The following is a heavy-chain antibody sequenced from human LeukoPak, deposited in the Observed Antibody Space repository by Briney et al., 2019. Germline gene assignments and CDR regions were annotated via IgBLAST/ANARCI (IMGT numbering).Heavy chain of an antibody. CDR2: ISSSSSYI. J-gene: IGHJ4*02. Sequence: GGSLRLSCAASEFPFSTYNMNWVRQAPGKGLEWVSSISSSSSYIYYADSVKGRFTISRDNAKNSLYLQMNSLRAEDTAVYYCARVWVVPAAMDYWGQGTLVTVSS. CDR1: EFPFSTYN. CDR3: ARVWVVPAAMDY. D-gene: IGHD2-2*01. V-gene: IGHV3-21*01.